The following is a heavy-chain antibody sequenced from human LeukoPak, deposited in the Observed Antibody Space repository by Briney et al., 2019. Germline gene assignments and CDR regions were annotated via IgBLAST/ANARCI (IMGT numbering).Heavy chain of an antibody. CDR2: IYSGGST. V-gene: IGHV3-53*01. CDR1: GFTVSSNY. D-gene: IGHD6-25*01. J-gene: IGHJ3*02. Sequence: GGSLRLSCAASGFTVSSNYMSWVRQAPGKGLEWVSVIYSGGSTYYSDSVKGRFTISRDNSKNTLFLQMYSLRAEDTAVYYCAKDRHSSAWAMSPADAFDIWGQGTMVIVSS. CDR3: AKDRHSSAWAMSPADAFDI.